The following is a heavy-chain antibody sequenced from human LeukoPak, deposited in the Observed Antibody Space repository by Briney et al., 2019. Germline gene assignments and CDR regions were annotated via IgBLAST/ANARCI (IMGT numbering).Heavy chain of an antibody. Sequence: PGGSLRLSCAASGFTFSIYGMNWVRQAPGKGLEWVSSISTSSSYIYYADSVKGRFTISRDNAKNSLYLQMNSLRAEDTAVYYCAKVGQNYDILTYYFDYWGQGTLVTVSS. CDR3: AKVGQNYDILTYYFDY. CDR1: GFTFSIYG. V-gene: IGHV3-21*01. J-gene: IGHJ4*02. CDR2: ISTSSSYI. D-gene: IGHD3-9*01.